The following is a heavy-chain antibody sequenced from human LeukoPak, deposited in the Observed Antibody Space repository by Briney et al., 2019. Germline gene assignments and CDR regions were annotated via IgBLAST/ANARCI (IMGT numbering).Heavy chain of an antibody. CDR3: AGLIRPGWFDP. CDR1: GASISSSTDY. D-gene: IGHD1-14*01. CDR2: IYYSGST. V-gene: IGHV4-39*01. Sequence: SETLSLTCTVSGASISSSTDYWGWIRQPPGRGLEWIANIYYSGSTYYNPSLKSRVTISVDTSKNQFSLKLSSVTAADTAVYYCAGLIRPGWFDPWGQGTLVTVSS. J-gene: IGHJ5*02.